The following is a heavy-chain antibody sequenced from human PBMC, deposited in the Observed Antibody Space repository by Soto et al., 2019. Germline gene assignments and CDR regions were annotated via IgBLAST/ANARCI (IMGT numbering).Heavy chain of an antibody. D-gene: IGHD3-10*01. Sequence: PGESLKISCKGSGYSFTSNWISWVRQMPGKGLEWMGRIDPSDSYTNYSPSFQGHVTISADKSISTAYLQWSSLKASDTAMYYWAKHSAGETLWLGDYWGQGPQVTVSS. CDR2: IDPSDSYT. CDR1: GYSFTSNW. CDR3: AKHSAGETLWLGDY. J-gene: IGHJ4*02. V-gene: IGHV5-10-1*01.